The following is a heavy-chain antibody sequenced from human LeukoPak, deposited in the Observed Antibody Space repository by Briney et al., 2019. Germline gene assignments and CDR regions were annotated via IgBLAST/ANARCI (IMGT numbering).Heavy chain of an antibody. CDR2: IIPTFGIA. Sequence: SVKVSCKASGGTFSSYAISWVRQAPGQGLEWMGRIIPTFGIANYAQKFQGRVTITADKSTSTAYMELSSLRSEDTAVYYCARAPDLYDSSGYLAYWGQGTLVTVSS. D-gene: IGHD3-22*01. CDR3: ARAPDLYDSSGYLAY. CDR1: GGTFSSYA. V-gene: IGHV1-69*04. J-gene: IGHJ4*02.